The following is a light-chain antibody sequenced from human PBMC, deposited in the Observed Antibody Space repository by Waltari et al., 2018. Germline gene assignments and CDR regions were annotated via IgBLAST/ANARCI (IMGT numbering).Light chain of an antibody. V-gene: IGKV3-20*01. Sequence: SCRASQSVSRTLAWYQQKPGQAPSLLIYAASTRATGIPDRFSGSGSGTDFSLTISRLEPEDFAAYYCQHYVRLPATFGQGTKVEIK. CDR2: AAS. CDR3: QHYVRLPAT. J-gene: IGKJ1*01. CDR1: QSVSRT.